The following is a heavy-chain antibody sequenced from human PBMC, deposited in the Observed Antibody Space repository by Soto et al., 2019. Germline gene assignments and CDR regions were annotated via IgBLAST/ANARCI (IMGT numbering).Heavy chain of an antibody. Sequence: GGSLRLSCAASGFIFTGYNMNWVCQAPGKGLEWVSSISSGISYIYYADSVKGRFTISRDNAKNSLYLQMNTLRAEDTALYYCARRRAAAGTLTFDYWGQGT. CDR2: ISSGISYI. J-gene: IGHJ4*02. CDR1: GFIFTGYN. V-gene: IGHV3-21*01. CDR3: ARRRAAAGTLTFDY. D-gene: IGHD6-13*01.